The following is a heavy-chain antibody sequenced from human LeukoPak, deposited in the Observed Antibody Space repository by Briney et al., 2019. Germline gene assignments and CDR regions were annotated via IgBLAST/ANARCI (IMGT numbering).Heavy chain of an antibody. CDR3: AREYSGSYYSGYFDY. J-gene: IGHJ4*02. CDR2: INPSGGST. CDR1: GYTFTSYY. Sequence: GASVKVSCKASGYTFTSYYMHWVRQAPGQGLEWMGIINPSGGSTSYAQKFQGRVTMTRDTSTSTVYMELSSLRSEDTAVYYCAREYSGSYYSGYFDYWGQGTLVTVSS. D-gene: IGHD1-26*01. V-gene: IGHV1-46*01.